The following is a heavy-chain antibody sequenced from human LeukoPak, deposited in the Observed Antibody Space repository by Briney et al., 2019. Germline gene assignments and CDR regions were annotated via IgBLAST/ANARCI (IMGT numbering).Heavy chain of an antibody. D-gene: IGHD3-22*01. J-gene: IGHJ3*02. CDR1: GFTFSDYY. Sequence: GGSLRLSCAGSGFTFSDYYMNWIRQAPGKGLEWVSYISNDGTTKYYADSVKGRFTISRDNSKNTLYLQMNSLRAEDTAVYYCAKEGLEHYYDSSGYYPDAFDIWGQGTMVTVSS. V-gene: IGHV3-11*01. CDR3: AKEGLEHYYDSSGYYPDAFDI. CDR2: ISNDGTTK.